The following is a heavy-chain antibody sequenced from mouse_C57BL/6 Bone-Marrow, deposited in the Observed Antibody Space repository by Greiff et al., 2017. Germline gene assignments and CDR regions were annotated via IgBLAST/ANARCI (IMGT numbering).Heavy chain of an antibody. Sequence: QVQLKQSGAELARPGASVKLSCKASGYTFTSYGISWVKQRTGQGLEWIGEIYPRSGNTYYNEKFKGKATLTADKSSSTAYMELRSLTSEDSAVYFCARGWYDYDGFAYWGQGTLVTVSA. D-gene: IGHD2-4*01. CDR1: GYTFTSYG. CDR2: IYPRSGNT. J-gene: IGHJ3*01. CDR3: ARGWYDYDGFAY. V-gene: IGHV1-81*01.